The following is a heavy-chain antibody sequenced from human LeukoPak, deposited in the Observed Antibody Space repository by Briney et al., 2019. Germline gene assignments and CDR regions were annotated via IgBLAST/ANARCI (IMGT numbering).Heavy chain of an antibody. Sequence: ASETLCLTCTVSGGSISSYYWSRVRQPPGKGLEWIGYIYYSGSTNYNPSLKSRVTISVDTSKNQFSLKLSSVTAADTAVYYCAVGRGYSGLDYWGQGTLVTDSS. J-gene: IGHJ4*02. D-gene: IGHD5-12*01. CDR1: GGSISSYY. V-gene: IGHV4-59*01. CDR2: IYYSGST. CDR3: AVGRGYSGLDY.